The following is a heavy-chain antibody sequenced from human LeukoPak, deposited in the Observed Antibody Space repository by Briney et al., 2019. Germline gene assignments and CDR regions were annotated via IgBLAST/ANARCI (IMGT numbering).Heavy chain of an antibody. J-gene: IGHJ4*02. V-gene: IGHV3-23*01. CDR1: GFTFSSYA. Sequence: KTGGSPRLSCAASGFTFSSYAMSWVRQAPGKGLEWVSAISGSGGSTYYADSVKGRFTISRDNSKNTLYLQMNSLRAEDTAVYYCANLPWVFVVVVAARVSDYWGQGTLVTVSS. CDR3: ANLPWVFVVVVAARVSDY. D-gene: IGHD2-15*01. CDR2: ISGSGGST.